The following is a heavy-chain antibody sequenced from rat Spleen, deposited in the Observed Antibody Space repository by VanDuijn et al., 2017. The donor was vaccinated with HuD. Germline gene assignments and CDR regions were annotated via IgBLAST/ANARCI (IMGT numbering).Heavy chain of an antibody. CDR3: ARQEGSEPTDGYFDF. D-gene: IGHD1-11*01. CDR2: ISSSGDGT. CDR1: GFTFSDYG. V-gene: IGHV5-29*01. Sequence: EVQMVESGGGLVQPGRSLKLSCAASGFTFSDYGMAWVRQAPTKGLEWVATISSSGDGTDCRDSVKGRFTISRDNAKTTLYLQMDRLRSEDTATYYCARQEGSEPTDGYFDFWGPGTMVTVSS. J-gene: IGHJ1*01.